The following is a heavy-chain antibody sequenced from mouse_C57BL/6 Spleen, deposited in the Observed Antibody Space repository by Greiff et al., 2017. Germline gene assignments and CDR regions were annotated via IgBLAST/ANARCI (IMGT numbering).Heavy chain of an antibody. J-gene: IGHJ2*01. CDR3: ARKDYCSSLSGYFDY. Sequence: ESGPGLVKPSQSLSLTCSVTGYSITSGYYWNWIRQFPGNKLEWMGYISYDGSNKYNPTLKNRISITRDTSKSQFFLKLNSVTTEDTATYYCARKDYCSSLSGYFDYWGQGTTLTVSS. V-gene: IGHV3-6*01. CDR1: GYSITSGYY. CDR2: ISYDGSN. D-gene: IGHD1-1*01.